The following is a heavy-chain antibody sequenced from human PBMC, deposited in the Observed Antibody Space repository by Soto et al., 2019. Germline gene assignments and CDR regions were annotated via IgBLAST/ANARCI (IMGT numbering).Heavy chain of an antibody. CDR2: LKPSSGEA. CDR3: VRDNWSPNFDYFGMDV. Sequence: QVQLVQSGAEVKKPGASVKVSCKASGYNFKSFDINWVRQASGQGLEWMGWLKPSSGEAGYAEKFQGRLTMTRDTSTNTVSMELRRLTSEDTAVYYCVRDNWSPNFDYFGMDVWGHGTTVIVS. CDR1: GYNFKSFD. V-gene: IGHV1-8*02. J-gene: IGHJ6*02. D-gene: IGHD3-3*01.